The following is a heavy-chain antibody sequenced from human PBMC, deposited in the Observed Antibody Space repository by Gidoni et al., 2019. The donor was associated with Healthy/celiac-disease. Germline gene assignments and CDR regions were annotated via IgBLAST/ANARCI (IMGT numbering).Heavy chain of an antibody. V-gene: IGHV4-39*01. J-gene: IGHJ4*02. D-gene: IGHD3-10*01. CDR2: IYYSGST. CDR1: GGSISSSSYY. CDR3: ARHVYCYGSGRHTFDY. Sequence: QLQLQESAPGLVKPSETPSLTCTVSGGSISSSSYYWGWIHQPPGKGLEWIGSIYYSGSTYYNPSHKSRVTISVDTSKNQFSLRLSSVNAADTAVYYCARHVYCYGSGRHTFDYWGQGTLVTVSS.